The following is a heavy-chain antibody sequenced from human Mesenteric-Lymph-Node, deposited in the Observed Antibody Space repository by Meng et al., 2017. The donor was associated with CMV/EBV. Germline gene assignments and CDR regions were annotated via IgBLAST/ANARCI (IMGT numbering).Heavy chain of an antibody. Sequence: LTRSARHWGRQAPGQRLEWLGWINTANGDTKYSQRFQGRVTITRDTSASTAYMELNSLTSEDTAVFYCARDTKGYCDSTSCYWYFDLWGRGTLVTVSS. CDR2: INTANGDT. J-gene: IGHJ2*01. CDR1: LTRSA. V-gene: IGHV1-3*04. D-gene: IGHD2-2*01. CDR3: ARDTKGYCDSTSCYWYFDL.